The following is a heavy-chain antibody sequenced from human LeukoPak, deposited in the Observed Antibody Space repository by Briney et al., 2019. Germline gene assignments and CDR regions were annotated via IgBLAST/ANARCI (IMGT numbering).Heavy chain of an antibody. V-gene: IGHV3-74*01. CDR2: INSDGSST. CDR3: ARDEAGDYYFDY. D-gene: IGHD4-17*01. J-gene: IGHJ4*02. Sequence: HPGGSLRLSCAASGFTFSSYWMHWVRQAPGKGLVWVSRINSDGSSTSYADSVKGRFTVSRDNAKNTLYLQMNSLRAEDTAVYYGARDEAGDYYFDYWGQGTLVTVSS. CDR1: GFTFSSYW.